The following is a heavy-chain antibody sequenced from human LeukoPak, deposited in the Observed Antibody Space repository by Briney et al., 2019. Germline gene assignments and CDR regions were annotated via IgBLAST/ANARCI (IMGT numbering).Heavy chain of an antibody. Sequence: SETLSLTCTVSGGSISSYYWSWIRQPPGKGLEWIGYIYYSGSTNYNPSLKSRVTISVDTSKNQSSLKLSSVTAADTAVYYCARWLEDAFDIWGQGTMVTVSS. J-gene: IGHJ3*02. CDR1: GGSISSYY. D-gene: IGHD6-19*01. V-gene: IGHV4-59*01. CDR3: ARWLEDAFDI. CDR2: IYYSGST.